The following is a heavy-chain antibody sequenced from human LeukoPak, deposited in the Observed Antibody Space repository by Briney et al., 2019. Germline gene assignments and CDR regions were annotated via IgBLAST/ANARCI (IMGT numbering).Heavy chain of an antibody. CDR2: IIPILGIA. CDR1: GGTFSSYA. D-gene: IGHD6-6*01. J-gene: IGHJ6*03. Sequence: SVKFSCKASGGTFSSYAISWVRQAPGQGLEWMGRIIPILGIANYAQKFQGRVTITADKSTSTAYMELSSLRSEDTAVYYCARAGAARPTFYYYMDVWGKGTTVTVSS. V-gene: IGHV1-69*04. CDR3: ARAGAARPTFYYYMDV.